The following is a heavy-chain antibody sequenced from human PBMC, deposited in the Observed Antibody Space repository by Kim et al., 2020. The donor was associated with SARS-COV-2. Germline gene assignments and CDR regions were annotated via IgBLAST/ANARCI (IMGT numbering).Heavy chain of an antibody. Sequence: GGSLRLSCAASGFTFSSYAMHWVRQAPGKGLEWVAVISYDGSNKYYADSVKGRFTISRDNSKNTLYLQMNSLRAEDTAVYYCARPPRASNIAVAGHEADYWGQGTLVTVSS. D-gene: IGHD6-19*01. CDR3: ARPPRASNIAVAGHEADY. CDR2: ISYDGSNK. CDR1: GFTFSSYA. V-gene: IGHV3-30-3*01. J-gene: IGHJ4*02.